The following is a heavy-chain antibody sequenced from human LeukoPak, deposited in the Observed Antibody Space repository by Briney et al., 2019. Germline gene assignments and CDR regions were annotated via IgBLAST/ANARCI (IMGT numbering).Heavy chain of an antibody. V-gene: IGHV3-30-3*01. CDR2: ISYDGSNK. D-gene: IGHD3-22*01. CDR1: GFTFSSYA. Sequence: GGSLRLSCAASGFTFSSYAMHWVRQAPGKGLEWVAVISYDGSNKYYADSVKGRFTISRDNSKNTLYLQMNSLRAEDTAVYYYARDPNDSSGYYYLFDYWGQGTLVTVSS. J-gene: IGHJ4*02. CDR3: ARDPNDSSGYYYLFDY.